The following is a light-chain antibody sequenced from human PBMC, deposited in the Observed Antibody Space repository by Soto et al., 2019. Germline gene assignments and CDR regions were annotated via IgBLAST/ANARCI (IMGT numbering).Light chain of an antibody. CDR2: DAS. CDR3: QQFDDYPFT. CDR1: QGSSSA. Sequence: AIQLTQSPSALSASVGDSVTITCRASQGSSSALAWYQQTPGRAPKLLIYDASTLASGVPSRFSGSRSGRDFTLTISSLQPEDSSTYYCQQFDDYPFTFGPGTKVDI. V-gene: IGKV1D-13*01. J-gene: IGKJ3*01.